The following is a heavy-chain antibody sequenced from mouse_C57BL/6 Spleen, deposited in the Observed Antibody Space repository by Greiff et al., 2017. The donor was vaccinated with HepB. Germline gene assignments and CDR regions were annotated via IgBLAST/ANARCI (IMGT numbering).Heavy chain of an antibody. D-gene: IGHD2-14*01. Sequence: EVHLVESGEGLVKPGGSLKLSCAASGFTFSSYAMSWVRQTPEKRLEWVAYISSGGDYIYYADTVKGRFTISSDNARNTLYLQMSRLKSEDTAMYYGTRDAGVRRSFAYWGQGTLVTVSA. V-gene: IGHV5-9-1*02. CDR3: TRDAGVRRSFAY. CDR1: GFTFSSYA. CDR2: ISSGGDYI. J-gene: IGHJ3*01.